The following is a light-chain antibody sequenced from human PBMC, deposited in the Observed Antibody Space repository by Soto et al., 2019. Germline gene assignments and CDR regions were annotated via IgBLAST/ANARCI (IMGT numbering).Light chain of an antibody. J-gene: IGKJ4*01. Sequence: DIQMTQSPSTLSASVGDRVTIPCRASESISHWLAWYQQKPGKAPKLLIYKASILQSGVPSRFSGSGSGTEFTLTISSLQPDDFATYCCQQYNSYALTFGGGTKVEIK. V-gene: IGKV1-5*03. CDR3: QQYNSYALT. CDR1: ESISHW. CDR2: KAS.